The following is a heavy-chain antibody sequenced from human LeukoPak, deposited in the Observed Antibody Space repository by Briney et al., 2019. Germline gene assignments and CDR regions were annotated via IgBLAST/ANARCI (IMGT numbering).Heavy chain of an antibody. J-gene: IGHJ4*02. D-gene: IGHD3-22*01. CDR2: ISYDGSNK. V-gene: IGHV3-30*18. CDR3: AKDLHSSGHLYFDY. CDR1: GFTFSSYS. Sequence: GGSLRPSCAASGFTFSSYSMHWVRQAPGKGLEWVAVISYDGSNKYYADSVKGRFTISRDNSKNTLYLQMNSLRAEDTAVYYCAKDLHSSGHLYFDYWGQGTLVTVSS.